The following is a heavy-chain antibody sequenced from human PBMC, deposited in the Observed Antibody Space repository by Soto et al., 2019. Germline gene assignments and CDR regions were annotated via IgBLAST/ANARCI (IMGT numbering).Heavy chain of an antibody. D-gene: IGHD4-4*01. Sequence: QLQLQESGPGLVKPSETLSLTCTVSGGSISSSSYYWGWIRQPPGKGLEWIGSIYYSGSTYYNPSLKSRVTISVDTSKNQCSLKLSSVTAADTAVYYCAIPTGRTTVAVDYWGQGTLVTVSS. V-gene: IGHV4-39*01. J-gene: IGHJ4*02. CDR1: GGSISSSSYY. CDR3: AIPTGRTTVAVDY. CDR2: IYYSGST.